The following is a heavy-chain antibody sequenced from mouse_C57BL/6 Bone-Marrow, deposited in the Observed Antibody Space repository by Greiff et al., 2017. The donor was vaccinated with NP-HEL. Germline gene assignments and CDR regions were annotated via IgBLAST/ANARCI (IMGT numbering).Heavy chain of an antibody. CDR1: GYTFTDYE. V-gene: IGHV1-15*01. J-gene: IGHJ3*01. Sequence: VQLQQSGAELVRPGASVTLSCKASGYTFTDYEMHWVKQTPVHGLEWIGAIDPETGGTAYNQKFKGKAILTADKSSSTAYMELRSLTSEDSAVYYCTRCDYYGSSYLAWFAYWGQGTLVTVSA. CDR3: TRCDYYGSSYLAWFAY. D-gene: IGHD1-1*01. CDR2: IDPETGGT.